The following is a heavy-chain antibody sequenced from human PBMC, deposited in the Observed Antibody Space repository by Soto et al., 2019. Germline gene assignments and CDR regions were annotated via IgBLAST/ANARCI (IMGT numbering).Heavy chain of an antibody. CDR2: IYYSGST. Sequence: QVQLLESGPGLVKPSQTLSLTCTVSGGSISSGGYYWSWTRQHPGKGLEWIGYIYYSGSTYYNPSLTSRVTLSVDPSKNQFSLKLSSVTAADTAVYYCARGPGIMAKIDYWGQGTLVTVSS. V-gene: IGHV4-31*03. CDR3: ARGPGIMAKIDY. CDR1: GGSISSGGYY. D-gene: IGHD3-16*01. J-gene: IGHJ4*02.